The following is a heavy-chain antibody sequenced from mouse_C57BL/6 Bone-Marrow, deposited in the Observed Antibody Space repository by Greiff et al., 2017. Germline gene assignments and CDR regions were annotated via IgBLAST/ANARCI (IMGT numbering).Heavy chain of an antibody. CDR1: GYTFTSYW. J-gene: IGHJ1*03. V-gene: IGHV1-69*01. CDR3: ARENYGTWYFDV. D-gene: IGHD1-1*01. Sequence: QVQLQQPGAELVMPGASVKLSCKASGYTFTSYWMHWVKQRPGQGLEWIGEIDPSDSYTNYNQKFKGKSTLTVDKSSSTAYMQLSSLTSEDSAVYYCARENYGTWYFDVWDTGTTVTVSS. CDR2: IDPSDSYT.